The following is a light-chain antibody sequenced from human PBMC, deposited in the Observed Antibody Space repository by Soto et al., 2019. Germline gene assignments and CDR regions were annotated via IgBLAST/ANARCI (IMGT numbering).Light chain of an antibody. J-gene: IGKJ4*01. CDR2: VAS. Sequence: IVVTQSPATLTVYQGERATLSCRASQSVSSNLAWYQQKPGPAPRLLIYVASTRATGIPDRFSGSGSGTDFTLTISRLEPEDFAVYYCQQYASSPLTFGGGTKVDIK. V-gene: IGKV3-20*01. CDR3: QQYASSPLT. CDR1: QSVSSN.